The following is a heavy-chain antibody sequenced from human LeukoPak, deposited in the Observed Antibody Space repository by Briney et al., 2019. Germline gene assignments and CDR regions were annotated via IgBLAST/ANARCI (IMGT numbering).Heavy chain of an antibody. CDR3: ARDKDVLLWFGESYPYWFDP. CDR2: IYTSGST. J-gene: IGHJ5*02. Sequence: SETLSLTCTVSGGSISSYYWSWIRQPAGKGLEWIGRIYTSGSTNYNPSLKSRVTMSVDTSKNQFSLKLSSVTAADTAVYYCARDKDVLLWFGESYPYWFDPWGQGTLVTVSS. V-gene: IGHV4-4*07. D-gene: IGHD3-10*01. CDR1: GGSISSYY.